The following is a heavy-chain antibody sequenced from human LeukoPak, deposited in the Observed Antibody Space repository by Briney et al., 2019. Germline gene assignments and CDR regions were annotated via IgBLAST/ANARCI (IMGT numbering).Heavy chain of an antibody. J-gene: IGHJ4*02. CDR1: GFTFSSSA. D-gene: IGHD2-8*02. CDR3: AKDGSWSCTD. V-gene: IGHV3-30*02. Sequence: PGGSLRLPCGASGFTFSSSAMHWVRQGPGKGLEWVAYIAHHGNNKYYADSVKGRFNISRDNSKGSLYLQMNSLRADDTAVYYCAKDGSWSCTDWGQGTLVRVSS. CDR2: IAHHGNNK.